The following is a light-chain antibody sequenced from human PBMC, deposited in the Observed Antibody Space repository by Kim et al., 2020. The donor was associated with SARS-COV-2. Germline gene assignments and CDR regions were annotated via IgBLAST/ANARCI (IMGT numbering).Light chain of an antibody. CDR3: QAWDSFTNVV. Sequence: SYELTQPPSVSVSPGQTASITCSGDKLGDKYACWYQQKPGQSPVVVIYQDSKRPSGIPERFSGSNSGNTATLTISGTQAMDEADYYCQAWDSFTNVVFGG. J-gene: IGLJ2*01. CDR1: KLGDKY. CDR2: QDS. V-gene: IGLV3-1*01.